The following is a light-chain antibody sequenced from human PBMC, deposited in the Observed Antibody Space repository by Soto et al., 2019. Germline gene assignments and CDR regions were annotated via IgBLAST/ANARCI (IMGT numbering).Light chain of an antibody. Sequence: DIQMTQSPSTLSASVGDRFTITCRASQSISSWLAWYQQKPGKAPKLLIYKASSLESGVPSRFSGSVSGTEFTLTISSLQPDDFATYYCQQYNSYSPWTFGQGTKVDIK. J-gene: IGKJ1*01. CDR1: QSISSW. CDR2: KAS. V-gene: IGKV1-5*03. CDR3: QQYNSYSPWT.